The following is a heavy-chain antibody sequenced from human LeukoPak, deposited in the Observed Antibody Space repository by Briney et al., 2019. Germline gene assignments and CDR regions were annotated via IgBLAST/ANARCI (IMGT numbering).Heavy chain of an antibody. Sequence: SVKVSCKASGGTFSSYAISWVRQAPGQGLEWMGGIIPIFGTANYAQEFQGRVTITTDESTSTAYMELSSLRSEDTAVYYCARGPLGYCSSTSCYTDFDYWGQGTLVTVSS. V-gene: IGHV1-69*05. J-gene: IGHJ4*02. CDR1: GGTFSSYA. CDR3: ARGPLGYCSSTSCYTDFDY. D-gene: IGHD2-2*02. CDR2: IIPIFGTA.